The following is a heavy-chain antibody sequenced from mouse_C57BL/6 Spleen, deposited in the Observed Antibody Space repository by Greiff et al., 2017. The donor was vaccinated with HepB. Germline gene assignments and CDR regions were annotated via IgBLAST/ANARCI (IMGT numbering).Heavy chain of an antibody. CDR2: IYPGGGYT. Sequence: QVQLQQSGAELVRPGTSVKMSCKASGYTFTNYWIGWAKQRPGHGLEWIGDIYPGGGYTNYNEKFKGKATLTADKSSSTAYMQFSSLTSEDSALYYCARRGDYYSKGAWFAYWGQGTLVTVSA. J-gene: IGHJ3*01. D-gene: IGHD2-5*01. CDR1: GYTFTNYW. V-gene: IGHV1-63*01. CDR3: ARRGDYYSKGAWFAY.